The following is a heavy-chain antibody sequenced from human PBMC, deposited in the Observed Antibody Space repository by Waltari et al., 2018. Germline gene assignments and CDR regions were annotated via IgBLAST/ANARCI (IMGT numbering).Heavy chain of an antibody. CDR1: GFTFSSYG. Sequence: QVQLVESGGGVVQPRGSLRLSCAASGFTFSSYGMHWVRQAPGKGLEWVAFIRYDGSNKYYADSVKGRFTISRDNSKNTLYLQMNSLRAEDTAVYYCGCIAAADYWGQGTLVTVSS. V-gene: IGHV3-30*02. CDR3: GCIAAADY. CDR2: IRYDGSNK. J-gene: IGHJ4*02. D-gene: IGHD6-13*01.